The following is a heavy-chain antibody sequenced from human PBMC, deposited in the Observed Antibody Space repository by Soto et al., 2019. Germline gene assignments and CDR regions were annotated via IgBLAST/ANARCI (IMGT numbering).Heavy chain of an antibody. J-gene: IGHJ4*02. CDR2: IYSGGTT. D-gene: IGHD2-15*01. Sequence: GGSLRLSCAASGFTVNSNYMSWVRQAPGKGLEWVSVIYSGGTTYYVDSVKGRFTISRDNSKNTLYLQMNSLRTEDTAVYYCARDRCSGGSCYRAFDYWGQGTLVTVS. CDR3: ARDRCSGGSCYRAFDY. CDR1: GFTVNSNY. V-gene: IGHV3-53*01.